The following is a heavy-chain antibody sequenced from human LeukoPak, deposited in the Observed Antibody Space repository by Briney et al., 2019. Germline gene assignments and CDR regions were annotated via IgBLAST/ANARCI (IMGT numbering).Heavy chain of an antibody. Sequence: SVKVSCKASGYTFTNYGISWVRQAPGQGLEWMGGIIPIFGTANYAQEFQGRVTITADESTSTAYMELSSLRSEDTAVYYCARDEGSGNYYYYFDYWGQGTLVTVSS. CDR1: GYTFTNYG. V-gene: IGHV1-69*13. D-gene: IGHD1-26*01. CDR3: ARDEGSGNYYYYFDY. CDR2: IIPIFGTA. J-gene: IGHJ4*02.